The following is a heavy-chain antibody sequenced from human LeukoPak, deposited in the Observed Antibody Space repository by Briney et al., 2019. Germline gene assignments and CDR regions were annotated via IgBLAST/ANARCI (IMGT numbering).Heavy chain of an antibody. Sequence: ASVKVSCKASGYTFTGYYMHWVRQAPGQGLEWMGWINPNSGGTNYAQKFQGRVTMTRDTSISTAYMELSRLRSDDTAVYYCASGGKRFLEWLFVFDYWGQGTLVTVSS. V-gene: IGHV1-2*02. CDR2: INPNSGGT. D-gene: IGHD3-3*01. J-gene: IGHJ4*02. CDR1: GYTFTGYY. CDR3: ASGGKRFLEWLFVFDY.